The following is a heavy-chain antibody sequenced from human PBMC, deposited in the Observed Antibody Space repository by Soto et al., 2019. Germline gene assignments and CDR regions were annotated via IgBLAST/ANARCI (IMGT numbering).Heavy chain of an antibody. V-gene: IGHV3-23*01. D-gene: IGHD3-10*01. CDR3: ATELSYNSGRPFDY. CDR1: GFAFSSCA. Sequence: EVQLLESGGGLVQPGGSLRLSGAASGFAFSSCAMTWVRQAPGKGLEWVSSISNSGGATFYADSVKGRFAVSRENSKNTLYLQMNSLRTEDTALSYCATELSYNSGRPFDYWGQGTLVTVTS. CDR2: ISNSGGAT. J-gene: IGHJ4*02.